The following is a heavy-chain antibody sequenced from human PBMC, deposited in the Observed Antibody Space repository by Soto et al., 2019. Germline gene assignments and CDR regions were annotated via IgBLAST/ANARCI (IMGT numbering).Heavy chain of an antibody. D-gene: IGHD3-10*01. J-gene: IGHJ6*02. V-gene: IGHV4-59*08. CDR1: GDSITSYY. CDR2: IYYTGST. Sequence: QVQLQESGPGLVKPSETLSLTCTVSGDSITSYYWSWIRQPPGKGLEWLGHIYYTGSTTYNPSLKSRVTISLDTSKNQFSLKLNSVTAADTAVYYCARHAFGSGFYYGMGVWGQGTTVTVSS. CDR3: ARHAFGSGFYYGMGV.